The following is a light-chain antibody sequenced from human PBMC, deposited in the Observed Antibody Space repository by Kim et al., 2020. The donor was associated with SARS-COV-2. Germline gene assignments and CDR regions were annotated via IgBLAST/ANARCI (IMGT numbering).Light chain of an antibody. CDR1: QSVRSY. CDR3: QQRSNWPPFT. J-gene: IGKJ3*01. V-gene: IGKV3-11*01. CDR2: DAS. Sequence: SPGERPPLSCRASQSVRSYLAWYQQKPGQAPRLLIYDASNRATGIPARFSGSGSGTDFTLTISSLEPEDFAVYYCQQRSNWPPFTFGPGTKVDIK.